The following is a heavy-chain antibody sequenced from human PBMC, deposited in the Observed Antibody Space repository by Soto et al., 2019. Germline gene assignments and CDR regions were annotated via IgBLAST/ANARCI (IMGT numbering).Heavy chain of an antibody. CDR1: GGSVRAPDW. Sequence: SETLSLTCTLSGGSVRAPDWWNWVRQSPDKGLEWIAEVHISGHSNYNPSLRSRVSVSIDSSKNQFYLNLNSVTAADTAIYYCARVRQGCSANNCYFDPWGQGTKVTVSS. CDR3: ARVRQGCSANNCYFDP. D-gene: IGHD1-1*01. J-gene: IGHJ5*01. CDR2: VHISGHS. V-gene: IGHV4-4*02.